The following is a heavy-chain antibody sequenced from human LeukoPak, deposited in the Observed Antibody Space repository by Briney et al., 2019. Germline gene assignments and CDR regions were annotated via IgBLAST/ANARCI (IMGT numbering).Heavy chain of an antibody. CDR1: GFTFGDYA. Sequence: PGRSLRLSCTASGFTFGDYAMTWVRQAPGKGLEWVGFIRSKAYGGTTEYAASVKGRFTISRDDSKSIAYLQMPSLKTEDAAVYDCTRDYASSGWYGFFDYCGPGTLVTVSS. D-gene: IGHD6-19*01. V-gene: IGHV3-49*04. CDR2: IRSKAYGGTT. J-gene: IGHJ4*02. CDR3: TRDYASSGWYGFFDY.